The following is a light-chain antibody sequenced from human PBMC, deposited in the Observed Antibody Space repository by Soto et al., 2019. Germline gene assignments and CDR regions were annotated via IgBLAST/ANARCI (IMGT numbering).Light chain of an antibody. Sequence: QSALTQPRSVSGSPGQSVTVSCTGTSSDVGGYNYVSWYQQHPGKAPKLMIYDVSTRPSGVPDRFSASKSGNTASLTISGLQAEDEADYYCCSYAGSNTFAFGTGTKLTVL. CDR2: DVS. CDR1: SSDVGGYNY. J-gene: IGLJ1*01. CDR3: CSYAGSNTFA. V-gene: IGLV2-11*01.